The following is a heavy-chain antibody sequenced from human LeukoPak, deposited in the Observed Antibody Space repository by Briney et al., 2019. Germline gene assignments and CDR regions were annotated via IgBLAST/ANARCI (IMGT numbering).Heavy chain of an antibody. V-gene: IGHV3-30*02. Sequence: PGGSLRLSCAASGFTFSSCAMHWVRQAPGKGLEWVAFIQYDGSNKYYSDSVKGRFTISRDNSKNTLYLQMNSLRAEDTAVYSCAKDPEDLEDSSFPGYWGQGTLVTVSS. CDR2: IQYDGSNK. CDR1: GFTFSSCA. D-gene: IGHD3-22*01. J-gene: IGHJ4*02. CDR3: AKDPEDLEDSSFPGY.